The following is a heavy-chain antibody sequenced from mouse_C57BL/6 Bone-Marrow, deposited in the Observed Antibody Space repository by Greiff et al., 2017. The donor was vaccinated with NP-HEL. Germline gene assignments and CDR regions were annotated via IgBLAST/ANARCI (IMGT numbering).Heavy chain of an antibody. J-gene: IGHJ4*01. CDR3: VGWYLYAMDY. CDR1: GYTFTNYW. CDR2: IYPGGGYT. Sequence: QVQLQQSGAELVRPGTSVKMSCKASGYTFTNYWIGWAKQRPGHGLEWIGDIYPGGGYTNYNEKFKGKATLTADKASSTAYMQFSSLTSEDSAIYYCVGWYLYAMDYWGQGTSVTVSS. V-gene: IGHV1-63*01. D-gene: IGHD1-1*02.